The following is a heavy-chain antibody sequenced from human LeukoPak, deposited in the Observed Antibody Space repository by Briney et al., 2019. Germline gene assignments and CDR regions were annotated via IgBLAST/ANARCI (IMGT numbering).Heavy chain of an antibody. CDR1: GFTFDDYA. CDR3: AKSTGPGIAGAGNAGAFDI. D-gene: IGHD6-19*01. V-gene: IGHV3-9*01. J-gene: IGHJ3*02. Sequence: GRSLRLSCAASGFTFDDYAMHWVRQAPGKGLEWVSGISWNSGSIGYADSVKGRFTISRDNAKNSLYLQMNSLRAEDTALYYCAKSTGPGIAGAGNAGAFDIWGQGTMVTVSS. CDR2: ISWNSGSI.